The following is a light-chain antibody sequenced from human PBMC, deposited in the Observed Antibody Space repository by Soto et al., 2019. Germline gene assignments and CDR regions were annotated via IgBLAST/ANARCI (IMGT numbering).Light chain of an antibody. V-gene: IGLV2-23*02. J-gene: IGLJ1*01. CDR2: GVT. CDR3: CAYAGSKTYV. CDR1: SSDVGSYNL. Sequence: QSVLTQPASVSGSPGQSITISCTGTSSDVGSYNLVSWYQQHPGKAPKFMIYGVTKRPSGVSNRFSGSKSGNTASLTISRLQAEDEADYYCCAYAGSKTYVFGTGTKVTVL.